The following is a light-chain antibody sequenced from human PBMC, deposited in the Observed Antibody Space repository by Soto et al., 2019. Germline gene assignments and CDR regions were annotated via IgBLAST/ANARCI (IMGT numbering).Light chain of an antibody. Sequence: DIQMTQSPSSLSASVGDRITITCQASQDIRNYLNWFQQKPGKAPQLLIFDASNLEPGVPSSFSGSGSGTEFTLIISSLPPEDFATYYCLQYANLPLTFGGGTKVEIK. CDR3: LQYANLPLT. V-gene: IGKV1-33*01. CDR2: DAS. CDR1: QDIRNY. J-gene: IGKJ4*01.